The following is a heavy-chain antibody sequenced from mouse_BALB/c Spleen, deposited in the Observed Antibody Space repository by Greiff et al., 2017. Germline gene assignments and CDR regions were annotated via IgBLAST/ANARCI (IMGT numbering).Heavy chain of an antibody. J-gene: IGHJ1*01. CDR1: GYTFSSYW. V-gene: IGHV1-9*01. CDR2: ILPGSGST. Sequence: VQLVESGAELMKPGASVKISCKATGYTFSSYWIEWVKQRPGHGLEWIGEILPGSGSTNYNEKFKGKATFTADTSSNTAYMQLSSLTSEDSAVYYCARWGGSSSWYFDVWGAGTTVTVSS. CDR3: ARWGGSSSWYFDV. D-gene: IGHD1-1*01.